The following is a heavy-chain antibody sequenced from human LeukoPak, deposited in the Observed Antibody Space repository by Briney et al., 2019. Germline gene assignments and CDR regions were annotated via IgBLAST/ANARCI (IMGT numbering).Heavy chain of an antibody. J-gene: IGHJ6*03. D-gene: IGHD5-18*01. V-gene: IGHV3-21*01. CDR1: GFTSGDYA. CDR3: ARDLRDTSMITYPYFMDV. Sequence: GGSLRLSCTASGFTSGDYAMSWVRQAPGKGLEWVSSISSSSSYIYYADSVKGRFTISRDNAKNSLYLHMNSLRAEDTAVYFCARDLRDTSMITYPYFMDVWGKGTTVIISS. CDR2: ISSSSSYI.